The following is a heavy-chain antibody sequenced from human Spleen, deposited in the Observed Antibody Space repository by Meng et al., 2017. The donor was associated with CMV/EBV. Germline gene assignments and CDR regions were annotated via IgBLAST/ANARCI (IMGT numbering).Heavy chain of an antibody. Sequence: QVTESGQSLLNPTATLSSTCTFSVGSISSSSYYWGWIRQPPGKGLEWIGSIYYSGSTYYNPSLKSRVTISVDTSKDQFSLKLSSVTAADTAVYYCARGRQQLGRYFDYWGQGTLVTVSS. CDR1: VGSISSSSYY. J-gene: IGHJ4*02. CDR2: IYYSGST. D-gene: IGHD6-13*01. V-gene: IGHV4-39*01. CDR3: ARGRQQLGRYFDY.